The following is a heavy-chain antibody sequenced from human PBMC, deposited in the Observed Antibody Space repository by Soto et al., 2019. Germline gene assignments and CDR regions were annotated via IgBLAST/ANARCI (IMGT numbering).Heavy chain of an antibody. J-gene: IGHJ6*02. V-gene: IGHV1-18*01. Sequence: ASVKVSCKASGGTFSSYTISWVRQAPGQGLEWMGWISAYNGNTNYAQKLQGRVTMTTDTSTSTAYMELRSLRSDDTAVYYCARGKDIVVVPAANYYYGMDVWGQGTTVTVSS. D-gene: IGHD2-2*01. CDR1: GGTFSSYT. CDR2: ISAYNGNT. CDR3: ARGKDIVVVPAANYYYGMDV.